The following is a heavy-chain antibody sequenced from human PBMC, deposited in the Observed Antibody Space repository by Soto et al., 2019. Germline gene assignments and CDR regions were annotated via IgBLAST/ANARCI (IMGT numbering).Heavy chain of an antibody. D-gene: IGHD3-22*01. CDR2: ISWNSGSI. CDR3: AKDREIVVITSGGMDV. CDR1: GFTFDDYA. J-gene: IGHJ6*02. V-gene: IGHV3-9*01. Sequence: EVQLVESGGGLVQPGRSLRLSCAASGFTFDDYAMHWVRQAPGKGLEWVSGISWNSGSIGYADSVKGRFTISRDNDKNSLYLQMNSLRAEDTALYYCAKDREIVVITSGGMDVWGQGTTVTVSS.